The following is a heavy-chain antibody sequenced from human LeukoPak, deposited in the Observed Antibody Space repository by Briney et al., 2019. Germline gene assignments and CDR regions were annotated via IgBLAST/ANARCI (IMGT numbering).Heavy chain of an antibody. V-gene: IGHV3-74*01. J-gene: IGHJ5*02. CDR3: ARAVAGPEGWFDP. D-gene: IGHD6-19*01. CDR2: INTDGSST. CDR1: GFTFSSYW. Sequence: GGSLRLSCAASGFTFSSYWMHWVRQAPGKGLVWVSRINTDGSSTSYADSVKGRFTISRDNDKNTLYLQMNSLRAEDTAVDYCARAVAGPEGWFDPWGQGTLVTVSS.